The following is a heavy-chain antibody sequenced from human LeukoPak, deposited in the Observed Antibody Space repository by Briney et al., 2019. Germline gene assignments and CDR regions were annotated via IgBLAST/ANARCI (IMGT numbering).Heavy chain of an antibody. J-gene: IGHJ4*02. V-gene: IGHV3-30-3*01. Sequence: GGSLRLSCAASGFTSGSYAMHWVRQTPGKGLEWVAVISYDRSNIYYADSVKGRFTISRDNSKNTLYLQMNSLRAEDTAVYYCARSETTVVGFDYWGQGTLVTVSS. CDR3: ARSETTVVGFDY. D-gene: IGHD4-23*01. CDR2: ISYDRSNI. CDR1: GFTSGSYA.